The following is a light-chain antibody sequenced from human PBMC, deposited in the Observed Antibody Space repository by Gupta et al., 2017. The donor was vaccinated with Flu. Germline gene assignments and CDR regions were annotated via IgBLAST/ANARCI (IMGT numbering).Light chain of an antibody. CDR2: GAS. Sequence: EIVLTQSPAILSLSPGERATLSCRASQSISNNFLAWYQQKPGQAPRLLIQGASNRATGIPDRFSGSGSGTDFILTISRLELEDFAVYFCQQYGNSPSFGPGTKVDIK. CDR1: QSISNNF. V-gene: IGKV3-20*01. CDR3: QQYGNSPS. J-gene: IGKJ3*01.